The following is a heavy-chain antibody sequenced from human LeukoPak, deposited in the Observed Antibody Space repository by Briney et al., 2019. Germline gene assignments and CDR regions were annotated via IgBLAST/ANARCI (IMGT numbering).Heavy chain of an antibody. CDR1: GGSVSSGSYY. J-gene: IGHJ4*02. D-gene: IGHD2-15*01. Sequence: SETLSLTCTVSGGSVSSGSYYWSWTRQPPGKGLEWIGYIYYTGSTNYNPSLKSRVTISVDTSKNQFSLKLSSVTAADTAVYYCARDTGYCSGGSCYHNYFDFWGQGALVTVSS. CDR3: ARDTGYCSGGSCYHNYFDF. CDR2: IYYTGST. V-gene: IGHV4-61*01.